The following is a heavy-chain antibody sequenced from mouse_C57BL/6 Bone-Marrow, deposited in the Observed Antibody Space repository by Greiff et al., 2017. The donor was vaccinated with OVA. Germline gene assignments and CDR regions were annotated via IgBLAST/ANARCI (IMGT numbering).Heavy chain of an antibody. V-gene: IGHV5-6*01. Sequence: EVQRVESGGDLVKPGGSLKLSCAASGFTFSSYGMSWVRQTPDKRLEWVATISSGGSYTYYPDSVKGRFTISRDNAKNTLYLQMSSLKSEDTAMXYCARQGGYDDYDGFAYWGQGTLVTVSA. CDR1: GFTFSSYG. D-gene: IGHD2-4*01. J-gene: IGHJ3*01. CDR3: ARQGGYDDYDGFAY. CDR2: ISSGGSYT.